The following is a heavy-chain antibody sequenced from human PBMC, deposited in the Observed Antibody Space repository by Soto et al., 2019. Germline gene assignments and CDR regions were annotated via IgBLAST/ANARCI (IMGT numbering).Heavy chain of an antibody. J-gene: IGHJ4*02. D-gene: IGHD3-10*01. Sequence: QVQLVQSGAEVKKPGSSVKVSCKASGGTFSSYAISWVRQAPGQGLEWMGGIIPIFGTANYAQKFQGRVTITVDQCIGTAYMELSSLISEDTAVYYCACPGTLLWFGERLDYWGQGTLVTVSS. CDR2: IIPIFGTA. V-gene: IGHV1-69*19. CDR1: GGTFSSYA. CDR3: ACPGTLLWFGERLDY.